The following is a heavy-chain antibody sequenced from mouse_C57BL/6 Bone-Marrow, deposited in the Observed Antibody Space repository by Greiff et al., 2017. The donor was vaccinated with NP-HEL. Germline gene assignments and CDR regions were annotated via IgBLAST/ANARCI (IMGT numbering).Heavy chain of an antibody. Sequence: VQLQQPGAELVKPGASVKMSCKASGYTFTSYWINWVKQRPGQGLEWIGDIYPGSGSTNYNEKFKSKATLTVDTSTSTDYMHLSSLTSENAAVYYCSRVRLLLRNYWGQGTTLTVSS. D-gene: IGHD1-1*01. V-gene: IGHV1-55*01. CDR2: IYPGSGST. CDR1: GYTFTSYW. J-gene: IGHJ2*01. CDR3: SRVRLLLRNY.